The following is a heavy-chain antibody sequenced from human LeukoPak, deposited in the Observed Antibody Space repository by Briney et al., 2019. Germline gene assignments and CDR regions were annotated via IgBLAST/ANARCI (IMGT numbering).Heavy chain of an antibody. J-gene: IGHJ4*02. CDR3: ARDGYGDYQFDY. V-gene: IGHV3-7*01. D-gene: IGHD4-17*01. Sequence: GGSLRLSCAASGFTFSSYWMTWVRQAPGKGLEWVANIKQDGSEKNYVDSVKGRFTISRDNAKNSLYLQMNSLRAEDTAVYYCARDGYGDYQFDYWGQGTLVTVSS. CDR1: GFTFSSYW. CDR2: IKQDGSEK.